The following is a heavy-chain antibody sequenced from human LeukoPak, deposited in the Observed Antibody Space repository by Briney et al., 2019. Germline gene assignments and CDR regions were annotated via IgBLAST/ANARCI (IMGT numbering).Heavy chain of an antibody. CDR1: GFTFSIYS. Sequence: PGGSLRLSCAASGFTFSIYSMNWVRQAPGKGLEWVSSISSSSSYIYYADSVKGRFTISRDNAKNSLYLQMNSLRAEDTAVYYCARAVAALYYYYYMDVWGKGTTVTVSS. D-gene: IGHD6-19*01. CDR2: ISSSSSYI. CDR3: ARAVAALYYYYYMDV. J-gene: IGHJ6*03. V-gene: IGHV3-21*01.